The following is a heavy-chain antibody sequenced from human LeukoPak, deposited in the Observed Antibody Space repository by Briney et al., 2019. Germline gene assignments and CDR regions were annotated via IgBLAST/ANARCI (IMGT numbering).Heavy chain of an antibody. J-gene: IGHJ5*02. Sequence: SETLSLTCTVSGGSISSYYWSWIRQPPGKGLEWIGYIYYSGSTYHNPSLKSRVTMSVDTSKNQFSLKVSSVTAADTSVYYCARLVAGPFNWFDPWGQGTLVTVSS. V-gene: IGHV4-59*04. CDR2: IYYSGST. CDR3: ARLVAGPFNWFDP. CDR1: GGSISSYY. D-gene: IGHD6-19*01.